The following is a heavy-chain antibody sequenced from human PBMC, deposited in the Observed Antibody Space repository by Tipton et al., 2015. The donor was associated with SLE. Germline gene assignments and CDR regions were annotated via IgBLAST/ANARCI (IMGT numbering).Heavy chain of an antibody. CDR3: ARDLGSAVQGVPPAFDI. Sequence: LRLSCTVSGGSISSGSYYWSWIRQPAGKGLEWIGRIYTSGSTNYNPSLKSRVTISVDTSKNQFSRKLSSVTAADTAVYYCARDLGSAVQGVPPAFDIWGQGTMVTVSS. CDR2: IYTSGST. D-gene: IGHD3-10*01. J-gene: IGHJ3*02. V-gene: IGHV4-61*02. CDR1: GGSISSGSYY.